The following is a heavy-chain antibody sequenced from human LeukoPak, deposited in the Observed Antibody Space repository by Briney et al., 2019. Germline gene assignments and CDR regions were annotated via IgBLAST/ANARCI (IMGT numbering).Heavy chain of an antibody. J-gene: IGHJ4*02. CDR1: GYTFTGYY. CDR3: ALPYSSGWREYYFDY. Sequence: ASVKVSCKASGYTFTGYYMHWVRQAPGQGLEWMGWINPNSGGTNYAQKFQGRVTMTRDTSISTAYMELSRLRSDDTAVYYCALPYSSGWREYYFDYWGQGTLVTVSS. D-gene: IGHD6-19*01. V-gene: IGHV1-2*02. CDR2: INPNSGGT.